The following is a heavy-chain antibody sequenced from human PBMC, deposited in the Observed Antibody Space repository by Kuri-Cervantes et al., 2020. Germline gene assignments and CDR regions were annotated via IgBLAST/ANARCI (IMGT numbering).Heavy chain of an antibody. J-gene: IGHJ6*03. Sequence: SVKVSCKASGGTFKAYAITWVRQAPGQGLEWMGGLIPIFNASNYAQKFQGRVTITTDDSTSTGYMELSSLRSEDTAVYYCARGLSYSDPYYYYMDVWGKGTTVTVSS. CDR1: GGTFKAYA. CDR2: LIPIFNAS. V-gene: IGHV1-69*05. D-gene: IGHD2/OR15-2a*01. CDR3: ARGLSYSDPYYYYMDV.